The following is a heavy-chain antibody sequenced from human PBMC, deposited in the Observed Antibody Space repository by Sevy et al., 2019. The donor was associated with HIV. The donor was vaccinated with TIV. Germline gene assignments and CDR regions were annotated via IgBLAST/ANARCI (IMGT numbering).Heavy chain of an antibody. D-gene: IGHD3-10*01. CDR1: GYTFPAFS. Sequence: GSLRLSCTASGYTFPAFSFNWVRQAPGKGLEWLSYISTGTDHIYYADSAKGRFTISRDDAKNSVYLEMKSLRDQDTALYYCVRRGVDAYNVYFDLWGQGAQVTVSS. CDR3: VRRGVDAYNVYFDL. CDR2: ISTGTDHI. V-gene: IGHV3-21*05. J-gene: IGHJ4*02.